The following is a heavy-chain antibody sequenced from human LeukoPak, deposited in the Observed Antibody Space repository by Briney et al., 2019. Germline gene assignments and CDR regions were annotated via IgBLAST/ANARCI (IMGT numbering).Heavy chain of an antibody. D-gene: IGHD3-10*01. V-gene: IGHV4-39*07. Sequence: SETLSLTCTVSGGSISSSSYYWGWIRQPPGKGLEWIGSIYYSGSTYYNPSLKSRVTISVDTSKNQFSLKLSSVTAADTAVYYCAGEITMVRWGGSNWFDPWGQGTLVTVSS. CDR3: AGEITMVRWGGSNWFDP. CDR1: GGSISSSSYY. CDR2: IYYSGST. J-gene: IGHJ5*02.